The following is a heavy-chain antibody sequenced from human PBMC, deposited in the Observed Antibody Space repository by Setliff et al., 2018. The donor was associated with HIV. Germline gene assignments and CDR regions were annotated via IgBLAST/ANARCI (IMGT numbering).Heavy chain of an antibody. CDR1: IFGFSDYT. Sequence: AGGSLRLSCSVSIFGFSDYTMTWVRQAPGKGLEWVSFISSGSSTIYYADSVKGRFTISRDNAKNSLDLQMNSLRAEDTAVYYCARGGLGYFYYYYMDVWGKGTTVTVSS. CDR3: ARGGLGYFYYYYMDV. D-gene: IGHD7-27*01. V-gene: IGHV3-48*01. J-gene: IGHJ6*03. CDR2: ISSGSSTI.